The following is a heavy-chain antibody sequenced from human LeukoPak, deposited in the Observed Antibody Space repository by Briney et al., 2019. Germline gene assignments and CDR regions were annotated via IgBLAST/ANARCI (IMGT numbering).Heavy chain of an antibody. D-gene: IGHD3-9*01. Sequence: ASVKVSCKASGYTFTGYYMHWVRQAPGQGLEWMGWINPNSGGTNYAQKFQGRVTMTRDTSIGTAYMELSRLRSDDTAVYYCARDGRYYDILTGYYNNHFDYWGQGTLVTVSS. V-gene: IGHV1-2*02. CDR3: ARDGRYYDILTGYYNNHFDY. J-gene: IGHJ4*02. CDR2: INPNSGGT. CDR1: GYTFTGYY.